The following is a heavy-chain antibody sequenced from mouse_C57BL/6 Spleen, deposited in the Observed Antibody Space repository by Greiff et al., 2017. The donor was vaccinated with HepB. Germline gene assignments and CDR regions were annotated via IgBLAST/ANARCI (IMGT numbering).Heavy chain of an antibody. CDR1: GYTFTDYY. J-gene: IGHJ2*01. D-gene: IGHD6-1*01. Sequence: VQLQQSGAELVRPGASVKLSCKASGYTFTDYYINWVKQRPGQGLEWIARIYPGSGNTYYNEKFKGKATLTAEKSSSTAYMQLSSLTSEDSAVYFCARSSPPVYFDYWGQGTTLTVSS. CDR3: ARSSPPVYFDY. CDR2: IYPGSGNT. V-gene: IGHV1-76*01.